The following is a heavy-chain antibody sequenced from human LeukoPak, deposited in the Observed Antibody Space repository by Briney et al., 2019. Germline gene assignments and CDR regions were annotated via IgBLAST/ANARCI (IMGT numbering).Heavy chain of an antibody. CDR3: ATVGNVVGYCSSTSCYTDY. Sequence: AGGSLRLSCAASGFTFSSYSMNWVRQAPGKGLEWVSSISSSSSYIYYADSVKGRFTISRDNAKNSLYLQMNSLRAEDTAVYYCATVGNVVGYCSSTSCYTDYWGQGTLVTVSS. D-gene: IGHD2-2*01. V-gene: IGHV3-21*01. CDR1: GFTFSSYS. J-gene: IGHJ4*02. CDR2: ISSSSSYI.